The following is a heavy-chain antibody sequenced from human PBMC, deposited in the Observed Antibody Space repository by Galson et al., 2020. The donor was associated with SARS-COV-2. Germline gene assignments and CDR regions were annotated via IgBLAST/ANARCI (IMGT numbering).Heavy chain of an antibody. D-gene: IGHD2-2*01. J-gene: IGHJ3*02. V-gene: IGHV3-30*01. CDR1: GFTFSSYA. CDR2: ISYDGSNK. CDR3: ARDLPDCSSTSCYDIQAFDI. Sequence: GESLKISCAASGFTFSSYAMHWLRQAPGKGLEWVAVISYDGSNKYYADSVKGRFTISRDNSKNTLYLQMNSLRAEDTAVYYCARDLPDCSSTSCYDIQAFDIWGQGTMVTVSS.